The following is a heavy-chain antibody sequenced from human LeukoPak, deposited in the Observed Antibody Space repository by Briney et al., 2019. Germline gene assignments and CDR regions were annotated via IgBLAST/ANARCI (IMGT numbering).Heavy chain of an antibody. J-gene: IGHJ4*02. CDR2: IYPGDSDT. CDR3: ARVGSGSYLYRYFDY. D-gene: IGHD3-10*01. CDR1: GYSFTSYW. V-gene: IGHV5-51*01. Sequence: GESLKISCKGSGYSFTSYWIGWVRQMPGKGLEWMGIIYPGDSDTRYSPSFQGQVTISADKSISTAYLQWSSLKASDTAMYYCARVGSGSYLYRYFDYWGQGTLVTVSS.